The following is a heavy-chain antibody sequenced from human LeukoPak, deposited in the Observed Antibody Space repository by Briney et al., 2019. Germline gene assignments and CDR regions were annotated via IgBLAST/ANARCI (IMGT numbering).Heavy chain of an antibody. CDR3: ARVMDIVVVLAAMGYNWFDP. D-gene: IGHD2-2*03. CDR2: ISAYNGNT. Sequence: GASVKVSCKTSGYTFTSYGISWVRQAPGQGLEWMGWISAYNGNTNYAQKLQGRVTMTTDTSTSTAYMELRSLRSDDTAVYYCARVMDIVVVLAAMGYNWFDPWGQGTLVTVSS. V-gene: IGHV1-18*01. J-gene: IGHJ5*02. CDR1: GYTFTSYG.